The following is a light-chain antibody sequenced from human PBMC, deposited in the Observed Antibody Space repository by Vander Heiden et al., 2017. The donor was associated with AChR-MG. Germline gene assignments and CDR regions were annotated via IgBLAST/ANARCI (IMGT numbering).Light chain of an antibody. J-gene: IGKJ5*01. Sequence: EIVLTQSPATLSLSPGERATLSCRASQSVSSYLAWYQKKPGQAPRLLIYDASNRATGIPARFSGSGSGTDVTLTISSLEPEDFAVYYCQQRSDWPITFGQGTRLEIK. V-gene: IGKV3-11*01. CDR1: QSVSSY. CDR3: QQRSDWPIT. CDR2: DAS.